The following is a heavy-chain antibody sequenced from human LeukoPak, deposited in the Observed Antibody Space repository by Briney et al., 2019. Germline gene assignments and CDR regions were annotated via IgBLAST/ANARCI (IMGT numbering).Heavy chain of an antibody. D-gene: IGHD6-19*01. CDR3: ARDQGIAVGTNWFDP. V-gene: IGHV4-39*07. J-gene: IGHJ5*02. CDR1: GGSISSSSYY. Sequence: SETLSLTCTVSGGSISSSSYYWGWIRQPPGKGLEWIGSIYYSGSTYYNPSLKSRVTISVDTSKNQFSLKLSSVTAADTAVYYCARDQGIAVGTNWFDPWGQGTLVTVSS. CDR2: IYYSGST.